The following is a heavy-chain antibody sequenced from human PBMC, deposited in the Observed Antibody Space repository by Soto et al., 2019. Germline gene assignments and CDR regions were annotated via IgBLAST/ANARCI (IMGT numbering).Heavy chain of an antibody. D-gene: IGHD3-3*01. Sequence: QVQLVQSGAEVKKPGSSVKVSCKASGGTFNRYAISWVRQAPGQGLEWMGGIIPIFGIGNDAQRFQGRVTITADESTGTAYMELSSLRSEDTGVYYCARSPITLCGVVSIPPHYYSEMDVWGQGTTVIVSS. CDR1: GGTFNRYA. CDR3: ARSPITLCGVVSIPPHYYSEMDV. V-gene: IGHV1-69*01. J-gene: IGHJ6*02. CDR2: IIPIFGIG.